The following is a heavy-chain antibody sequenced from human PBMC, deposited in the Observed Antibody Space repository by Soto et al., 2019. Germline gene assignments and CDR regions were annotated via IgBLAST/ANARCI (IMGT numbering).Heavy chain of an antibody. CDR1: GFTFSSYG. D-gene: IGHD3-3*01. CDR3: ARVYDFWSGLGY. V-gene: IGHV3-33*01. CDR2: IWYDGSNK. Sequence: QVQLVESGGGVVQPGRSLRLSCAASGFTFSSYGMHWVRQAPGKGLEWVAVIWYDGSNKYYADSVKGRFTISRDNAKNTLYLQMNSLRAEDTAVYCCARVYDFWSGLGYWGQGTLVTVSS. J-gene: IGHJ4*02.